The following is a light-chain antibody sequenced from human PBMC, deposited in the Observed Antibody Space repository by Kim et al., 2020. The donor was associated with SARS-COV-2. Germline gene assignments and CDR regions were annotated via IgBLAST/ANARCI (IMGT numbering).Light chain of an antibody. J-gene: IGKJ2*03. V-gene: IGKV4-1*01. CDR3: QQYYSTPPS. Sequence: RATLNGKSSQTVLYNSNNKNYLAWYQQKPGQAPKLLIYWASIRESGVSDRFSGSGSGTDFTLTISSLQAEDVPVYYCQQYYSTPPSFGQGTKLEIK. CDR2: WAS. CDR1: QTVLYNSNNKNY.